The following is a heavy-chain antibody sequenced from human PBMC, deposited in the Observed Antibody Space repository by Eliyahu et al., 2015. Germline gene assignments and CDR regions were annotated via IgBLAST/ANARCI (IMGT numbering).Heavy chain of an antibody. J-gene: IGHJ5*02. D-gene: IGHD3-22*01. CDR2: INPNSGGT. Sequence: QVQLVQSGAXVKKPGASVXVSCXASGYXFTXXXXPWVRQAPGQGLEWMGWINPNSGGTNYAQKFQGRVTMTRDTSISTAYMELSRLRSDDTAVYYCARGPRGPFAMIVDGGFDPWGQGTLVTVSS. CDR1: GYXFTXXX. V-gene: IGHV1-2*02. CDR3: ARGPRGPFAMIVDGGFDP.